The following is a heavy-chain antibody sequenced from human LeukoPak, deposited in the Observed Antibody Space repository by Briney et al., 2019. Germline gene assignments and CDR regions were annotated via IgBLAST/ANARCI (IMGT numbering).Heavy chain of an antibody. D-gene: IGHD2/OR15-2a*01. J-gene: IGHJ6*03. CDR1: GGSISSSYY. CDR2: IYDSGST. V-gene: IGHV4-61*01. Sequence: SGTLSLTCAISGGSISSSYYWSWIRQPPGKGLEWIGDIYDSGSTNNNPSLKSRVTTSIDTSKNQFSLKVTSVTAADAAVYYCARAGFYASVNQYYYYYYMDVWGTGTTVTVSS. CDR3: ARAGFYASVNQYYYYYYMDV.